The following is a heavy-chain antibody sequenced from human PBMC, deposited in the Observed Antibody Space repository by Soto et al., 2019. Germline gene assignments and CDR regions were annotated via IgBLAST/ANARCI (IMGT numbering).Heavy chain of an antibody. D-gene: IGHD3-10*01. Sequence: GSLRLSCAASGFAFSEYSMAWVRQAPGKGPEWVPYISGSSGVIYYVDSVKGRFTVSRDNAKNSLFLQMNSLRQEDTAVYYCAREEVRGIIRWFDPWGQGTRVTVSS. CDR3: AREEVRGIIRWFDP. J-gene: IGHJ5*02. V-gene: IGHV3-21*06. CDR1: GFAFSEYS. CDR2: ISGSSGVI.